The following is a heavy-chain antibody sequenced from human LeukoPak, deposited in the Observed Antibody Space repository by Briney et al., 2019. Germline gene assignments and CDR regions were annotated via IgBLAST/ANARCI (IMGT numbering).Heavy chain of an antibody. CDR2: INPNSGGT. CDR1: GYTFTGYY. D-gene: IGHD5-24*01. V-gene: IGHV1-2*02. CDR3: ARDPGDGYNLAFYYYYMDV. Sequence: ASVKVSCKASGYTFTGYYMHWVRQAPGQGLEWMGWINPNSGGTNYAQKFQGRVTMTRDTSISTAYMELSRLRSDDTAVYYCARDPGDGYNLAFYYYYMDVWGKGTTVTVSS. J-gene: IGHJ6*03.